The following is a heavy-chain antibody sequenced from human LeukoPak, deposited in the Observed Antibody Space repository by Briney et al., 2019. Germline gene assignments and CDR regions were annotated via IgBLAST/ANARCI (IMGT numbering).Heavy chain of an antibody. CDR1: GFTFSSYA. Sequence: PGGSLRLSCAASGFTFSSYAMSWVRQAPGKGLEWVSGISGSGGTTYYTDSVKGRFTISRDTSKNTLYLQMNSLRAEDTAVYYCARAMMVVTNLWGVFDYWGQGNLVTVSS. V-gene: IGHV3-23*01. D-gene: IGHD3-22*01. CDR3: ARAMMVVTNLWGVFDY. CDR2: ISGSGGTT. J-gene: IGHJ4*02.